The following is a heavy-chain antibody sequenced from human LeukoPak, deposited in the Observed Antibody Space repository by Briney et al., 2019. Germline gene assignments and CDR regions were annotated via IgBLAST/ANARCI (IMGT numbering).Heavy chain of an antibody. CDR2: IAGNGIST. Sequence: GGSLRLSCAASGFTFSGYAMSWVRQAPGKGLQWVSGIAGNGISTYFADSAKGRFTISSDNSKNTLYLQMNSLSPEDTAVYYCAKMRQWFGESENYFHYWGQGTLVTVSS. CDR3: AKMRQWFGESENYFHY. D-gene: IGHD3-10*01. J-gene: IGHJ4*02. CDR1: GFTFSGYA. V-gene: IGHV3-23*01.